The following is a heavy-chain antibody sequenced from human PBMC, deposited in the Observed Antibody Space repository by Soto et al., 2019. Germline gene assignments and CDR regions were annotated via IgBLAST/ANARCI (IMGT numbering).Heavy chain of an antibody. CDR3: AKDRRAGFYVSGTYYNV. CDR2: ISGSGGTT. Sequence: PGGSLRLSCAASGFTFNTYAMSWVRQAPGKGLEWVSVISGSGGTTYYADSMKGRFTIPRDNSKNTLYLQMNSLRAEDTAVYYCAKDRRAGFYVSGTYYNVWGQGIQVTVSS. D-gene: IGHD3-10*01. J-gene: IGHJ4*02. CDR1: GFTFNTYA. V-gene: IGHV3-23*01.